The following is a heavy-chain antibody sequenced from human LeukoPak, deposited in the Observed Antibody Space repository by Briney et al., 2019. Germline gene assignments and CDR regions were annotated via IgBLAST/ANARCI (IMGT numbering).Heavy chain of an antibody. CDR1: DDSISSSSYY. V-gene: IGHV4-39*01. J-gene: IGHJ4*02. CDR3: TRIPRITFGGVISRDY. D-gene: IGHD3-16*02. Sequence: SETLSLTCTVSDDSISSSSYYWGWIRQPPGKGLECIGSTYYSGSTYYNPSVKSRVTISIDMSKNQFSLKLNSVTAADTAVYYCTRIPRITFGGVISRDYWGQGTLVTVSS. CDR2: TYYSGST.